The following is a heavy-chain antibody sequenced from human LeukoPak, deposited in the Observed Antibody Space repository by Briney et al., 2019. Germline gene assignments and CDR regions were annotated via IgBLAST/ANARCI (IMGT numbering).Heavy chain of an antibody. V-gene: IGHV3-23*01. Sequence: PAGTLRLSSAASGFTFSSYAMSWVRQAPGKGLKWVSAISGSGGSTYYADSVKGRFTISRDNSKNTLYLQMNSLRAEDTAVYYCAKDALAAAGIYYFDYWGQGTLVTVSS. CDR3: AKDALAAAGIYYFDY. J-gene: IGHJ4*02. CDR1: GFTFSSYA. D-gene: IGHD6-13*01. CDR2: ISGSGGST.